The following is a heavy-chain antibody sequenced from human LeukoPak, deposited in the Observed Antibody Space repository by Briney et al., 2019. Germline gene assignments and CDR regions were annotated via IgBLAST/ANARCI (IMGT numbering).Heavy chain of an antibody. CDR1: GGSFSGYY. D-gene: IGHD3-3*02. J-gene: IGHJ4*02. CDR3: ARGRGFSRYYFDY. Sequence: SETLSLTCAVYGGSFSGYYWSWIRQPPGKGLEWIGEINHSGSTNHNPSLKSRVTISVDTSKNQFSLKLSSVTAADTAVYYCARGRGFSRYYFDYWGQGTLVTVSS. V-gene: IGHV4-34*01. CDR2: INHSGST.